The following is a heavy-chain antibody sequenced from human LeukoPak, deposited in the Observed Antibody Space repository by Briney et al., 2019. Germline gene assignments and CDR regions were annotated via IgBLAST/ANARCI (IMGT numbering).Heavy chain of an antibody. CDR3: VRQQTSHGNFDY. J-gene: IGHJ4*02. CDR1: GFTVSSNY. CDR2: IYSGGTT. D-gene: IGHD1-26*01. V-gene: IGHV3-53*01. Sequence: GGSLRLSCAASGFTVSSNYMSWVRQAPGKGLEWVSVIYSGGTTNYADSVKGRFTISRENAKNSLSLQINSLKAEDTAVYYCVRQQTSHGNFDYWGQGTLVTVSS.